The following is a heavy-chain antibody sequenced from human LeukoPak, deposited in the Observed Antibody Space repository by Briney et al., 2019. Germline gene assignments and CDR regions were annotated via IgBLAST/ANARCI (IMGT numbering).Heavy chain of an antibody. CDR1: GDSVSSNSAT. Sequence: SQTLSLTCAISGDSVSSNSATWHWLRQSPSRGVEWLGRTYYRYKWYNDYAVSVKSRITINPDTSKNQFALQLNSVTPEDTALYYCARYDPGATTFDYWGQGTLVTVSS. D-gene: IGHD1-1*01. CDR2: TYYRYKWYN. CDR3: ARYDPGATTFDY. J-gene: IGHJ4*02. V-gene: IGHV6-1*01.